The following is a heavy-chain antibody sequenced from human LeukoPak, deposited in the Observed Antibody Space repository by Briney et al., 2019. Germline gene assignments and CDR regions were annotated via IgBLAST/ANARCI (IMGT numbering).Heavy chain of an antibody. Sequence: SGGSLRLSCAASGFTFSSYWMSWVRQAPGKGLEWVANIKQDGSEKYYVDSVKGRFTISRDNAKNSLYLQMNSLRAEDTAVYYCARDRSPNYDFWSGYYPYWGQGTLVTVSS. CDR1: GFTFSSYW. CDR3: ARDRSPNYDFWSGYYPY. D-gene: IGHD3-3*01. V-gene: IGHV3-7*01. CDR2: IKQDGSEK. J-gene: IGHJ4*02.